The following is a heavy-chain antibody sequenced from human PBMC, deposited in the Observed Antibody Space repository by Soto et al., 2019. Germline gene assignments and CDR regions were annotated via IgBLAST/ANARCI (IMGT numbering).Heavy chain of an antibody. CDR1: GFTFSSYW. Sequence: GASVKVSCAASGFTFSSYWMSWVRQAPGKGLEWVANIKQDGSEKYYVDSVKGRFTISRDNAKNSLYLQMNSLRAEDTAVYYCATSIQLWSLYYFDYWGQGTLVTVSS. J-gene: IGHJ4*02. CDR2: IKQDGSEK. V-gene: IGHV3-7*01. D-gene: IGHD5-18*01. CDR3: ATSIQLWSLYYFDY.